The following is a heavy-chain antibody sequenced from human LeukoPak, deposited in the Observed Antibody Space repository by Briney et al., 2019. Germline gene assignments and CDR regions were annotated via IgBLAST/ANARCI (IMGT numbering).Heavy chain of an antibody. V-gene: IGHV3-23*01. D-gene: IGHD6-13*01. CDR3: AKDRIFTAGAGAFDI. CDR2: ISDSGGVT. Sequence: PGGSLRLSCTASGFTFSSYAMSWVRQAPGKGLEWVSAISDSGGVTYYADSVKGRFTISRDNSRSALYLQMNSLRAEDTAVYYCAKDRIFTAGAGAFDIWGQGTMVTLSS. J-gene: IGHJ3*02. CDR1: GFTFSSYA.